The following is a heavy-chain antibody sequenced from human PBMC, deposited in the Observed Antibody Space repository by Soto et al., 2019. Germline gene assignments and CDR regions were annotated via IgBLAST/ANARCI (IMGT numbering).Heavy chain of an antibody. CDR1: GFTFSSYA. Sequence: GGSLRLSCAASGFTFSSYAMSWVRQAPGKGLEWVSAISGSGGSTYYADSVKGRFTISRDNSKNTLYLQMNSLRAEDTAVYYCAKDLKYYDFWSGPVDYWGQGTLVTVSS. D-gene: IGHD3-3*01. CDR3: AKDLKYYDFWSGPVDY. V-gene: IGHV3-23*01. CDR2: ISGSGGST. J-gene: IGHJ4*02.